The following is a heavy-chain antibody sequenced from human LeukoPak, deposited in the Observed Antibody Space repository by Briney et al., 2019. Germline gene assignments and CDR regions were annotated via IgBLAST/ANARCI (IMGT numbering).Heavy chain of an antibody. CDR3: ARARITYYYDSSGYYSLFH. D-gene: IGHD3-22*01. CDR1: GYTFTGYY. V-gene: IGHV1-2*06. CDR2: INPNSGGT. Sequence: GASVKVSCKASGYTFTGYYMRWVRQAPGQGLEWMGRINPNSGGTNYAQKFQGRVTMTRDTSISTAYMELSRLRSDDTAVYYCARARITYYYDSSGYYSLFHWGQGTLVTVSS. J-gene: IGHJ4*02.